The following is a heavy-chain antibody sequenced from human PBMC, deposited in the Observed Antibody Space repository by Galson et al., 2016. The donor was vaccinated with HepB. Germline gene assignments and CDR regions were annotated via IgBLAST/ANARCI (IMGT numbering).Heavy chain of an antibody. J-gene: IGHJ6*02. Sequence: SLRLSCAASGFTFSSYALSWVRQAPGKGLEWASAISGSGVSTYYADSVKGRFTISRDNSKNTLYLQMNSLRAEDTAVYYCAKGGGVVTVYYFYGMDVWGQGTTVTVSS. CDR3: AKGGGVVTVYYFYGMDV. D-gene: IGHD2-21*02. V-gene: IGHV3-23*01. CDR1: GFTFSSYA. CDR2: ISGSGVST.